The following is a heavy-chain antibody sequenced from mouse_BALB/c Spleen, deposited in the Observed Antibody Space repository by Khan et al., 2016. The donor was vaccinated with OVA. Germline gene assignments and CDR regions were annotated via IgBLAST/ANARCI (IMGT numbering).Heavy chain of an antibody. CDR2: IWSGANT. CDR3: ARNSYMYYFTY. D-gene: IGHD2-14*01. J-gene: IGHJ3*01. CDR1: GFSLTTYG. V-gene: IGHV2-2*01. Sequence: QVQLKQSGPGLVQPSQSLSITCTVSGFSLTTYGIHWVRQSPGKGLEWLGVIWSGANTDYNAAFMSRLSISKDNSKSQVFFKMNSLQADDTAMYYCARNSYMYYFTYWGQGTLVTVSA.